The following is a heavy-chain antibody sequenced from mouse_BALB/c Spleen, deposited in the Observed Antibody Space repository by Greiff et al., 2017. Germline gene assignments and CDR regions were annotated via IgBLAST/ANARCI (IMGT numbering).Heavy chain of an antibody. J-gene: IGHJ3*01. D-gene: IGHD2-1*01. V-gene: IGHV5-17*02. CDR2: ISSGSSTI. Sequence: EVKLVESGGGLVQPGGSRKLSCAASGFTFSSFGMHWVRQAPEKGLAWVAYISSGSSTIYYADTVKGRFTISRDNPKNTLFLQMTSLRSEDTAMYYCAREGYGNYVFAYWGQGTLVTVSA. CDR3: AREGYGNYVFAY. CDR1: GFTFSSFG.